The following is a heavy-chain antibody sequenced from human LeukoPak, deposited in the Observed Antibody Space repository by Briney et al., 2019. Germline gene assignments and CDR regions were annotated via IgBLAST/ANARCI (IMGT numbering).Heavy chain of an antibody. V-gene: IGHV1-18*01. Sequence: ASVKVSCKASGYTFTSYGISWVRQAPGQGLEWMGWISAYNGNTNYAQKLQGRVTMTTDTSTSTAYMELRSLRSDDTAVYYCARDSAGYYYDTSGPIYYFDYWGQGTLVTVSS. CDR3: ARDSAGYYYDTSGPIYYFDY. CDR2: ISAYNGNT. D-gene: IGHD3-22*01. J-gene: IGHJ4*02. CDR1: GYTFTSYG.